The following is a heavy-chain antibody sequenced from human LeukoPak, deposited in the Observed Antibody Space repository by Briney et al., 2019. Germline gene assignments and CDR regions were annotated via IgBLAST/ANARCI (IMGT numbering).Heavy chain of an antibody. CDR3: ARVPFGATVTPYFDY. Sequence: GASVKVSCNASGYTFTSYYMHWVRQAPGQGLEWMGIINPSGGSTSYAQKFQGRVTMTRDTSTSTVYMELSSLRSEDTAVYYCARVPFGATVTPYFDYWGQGTLVTVSS. V-gene: IGHV1-46*01. D-gene: IGHD4-17*01. J-gene: IGHJ4*02. CDR2: INPSGGST. CDR1: GYTFTSYY.